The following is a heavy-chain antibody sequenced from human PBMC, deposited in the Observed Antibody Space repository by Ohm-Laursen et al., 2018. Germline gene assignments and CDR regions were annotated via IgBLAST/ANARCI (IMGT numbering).Heavy chain of an antibody. J-gene: IGHJ4*02. D-gene: IGHD3-10*01. Sequence: SLRLSCAASGFTFSSYAMSWVRQAPGKGLEWVSAISGSGGTTNYADSVKGRFTISRDSSKNTLYLQMNSLRAEDTAVYHCALPRSVFVIIGYFDYWGQGTLVTVSS. CDR3: ALPRSVFVIIGYFDY. V-gene: IGHV3-23*01. CDR2: ISGSGGTT. CDR1: GFTFSSYA.